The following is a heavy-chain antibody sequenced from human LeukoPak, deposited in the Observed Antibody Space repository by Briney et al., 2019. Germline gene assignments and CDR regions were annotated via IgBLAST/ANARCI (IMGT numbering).Heavy chain of an antibody. D-gene: IGHD4-23*01. CDR2: INPSGGST. CDR1: GYTFTGYY. V-gene: IGHV1-46*01. CDR3: ARATTVVTQGRAANHDAFDI. Sequence: ASVKVSCQASGYTFTGYYMHWVRQAPGQGLEWMGWINPSGGSTSYAQKFQGRVTMTRDMSTSTVYMELSSLRSEDTAVYYCARATTVVTQGRAANHDAFDIWGQGTMVTVSS. J-gene: IGHJ3*02.